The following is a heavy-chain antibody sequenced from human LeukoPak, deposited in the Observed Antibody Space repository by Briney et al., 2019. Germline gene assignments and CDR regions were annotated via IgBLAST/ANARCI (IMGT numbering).Heavy chain of an antibody. CDR2: IYYTGGT. Sequence: SETLSLTCTVAGGFISNSNYYWGWIRQSPGKGLEWIGSIYYTGGTYYNPSLESRVTISADTSKNQFSLKLSSVTAADTAVYYCARVPRSYYYYYYMDVWGKGTTVTVSS. V-gene: IGHV4-39*07. J-gene: IGHJ6*03. CDR3: ARVPRSYYYYYYMDV. CDR1: GGFISNSNYY.